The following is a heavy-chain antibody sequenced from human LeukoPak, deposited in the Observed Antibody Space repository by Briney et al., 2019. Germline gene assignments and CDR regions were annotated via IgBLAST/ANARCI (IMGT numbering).Heavy chain of an antibody. D-gene: IGHD3-22*01. V-gene: IGHV4-31*03. CDR1: GASFISDDQY. J-gene: IGHJ4*02. CDR2: IHPSGML. Sequence: PSETLSLTCTVSGASFISDDQYWNWIRQSPGKGLEWIGSIHPSGMLYNNPSLESRVTMSRDTSKNQFSLNLNSVTAADTAVYFCSRGLDSKKLGYWGQGILVNVSS. CDR3: SRGLDSKKLGY.